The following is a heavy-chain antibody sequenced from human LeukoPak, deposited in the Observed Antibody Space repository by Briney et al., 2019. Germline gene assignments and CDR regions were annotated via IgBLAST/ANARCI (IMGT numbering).Heavy chain of an antibody. CDR1: GFTFSSYW. CDR3: ARGLHSVGVPYYYYGMDV. CDR2: IKQDGSEK. J-gene: IGHJ6*02. Sequence: GGSLRLSCAASGFTFSSYWMSWVPQAPGKGLEWVANIKQDGSEKYYVDSVKGRFTISRDNAKNSLYLQMNSLRAEDTAVYYCARGLHSVGVPYYYYGMDVWGQGTTVTVSS. V-gene: IGHV3-7*01. D-gene: IGHD1-26*01.